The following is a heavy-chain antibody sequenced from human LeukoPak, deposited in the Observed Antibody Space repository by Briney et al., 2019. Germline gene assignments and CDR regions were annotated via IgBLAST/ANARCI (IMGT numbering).Heavy chain of an antibody. CDR2: INPNSGGT. D-gene: IGHD3-16*01. V-gene: IGHV1-2*02. CDR1: GYTFPGYY. CDR3: ARAIMITFGGVTDWGAFDI. J-gene: IGHJ3*02. Sequence: GASVKVSCKASGYTFPGYYMHWVRQAPGQGLEWMGWINPNSGGTNYAQKFQGRVTMTRDTSIRTAYMELSRLRSDDTAVYYCARAIMITFGGVTDWGAFDIWGQGTMVTVSS.